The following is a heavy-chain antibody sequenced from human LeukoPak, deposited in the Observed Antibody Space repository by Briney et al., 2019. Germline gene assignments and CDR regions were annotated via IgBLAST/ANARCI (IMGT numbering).Heavy chain of an antibody. Sequence: PGGSLRLSCATSGFTIGKSDMAWVRQAPGKGLEWVSIVYTGGRTFHADSVKGRFTMSRDQSKNTVGLQMNSLRSEDTALYYCARGSMLGTGLPFDYWGQGTQVSVSS. CDR3: ARGSMLGTGLPFDY. CDR1: GFTIGKSD. CDR2: VYTGGRT. V-gene: IGHV3-53*05. J-gene: IGHJ4*02. D-gene: IGHD2-8*01.